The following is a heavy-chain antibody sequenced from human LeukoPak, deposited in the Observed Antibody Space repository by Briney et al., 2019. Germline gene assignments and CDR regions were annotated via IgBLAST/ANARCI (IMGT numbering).Heavy chain of an antibody. V-gene: IGHV3-33*01. J-gene: IGHJ4*02. Sequence: GGSLRLSCAASGFTFSHYGMHWVRQAPGKGLEWVAVIWHDGSNEYYADSVKGQFTISRDNSKNTLYLQMNSLRAEDTAVYYCATNTVAGSYYFDYWGQGTLVTVSS. D-gene: IGHD6-19*01. CDR2: IWHDGSNE. CDR1: GFTFSHYG. CDR3: ATNTVAGSYYFDY.